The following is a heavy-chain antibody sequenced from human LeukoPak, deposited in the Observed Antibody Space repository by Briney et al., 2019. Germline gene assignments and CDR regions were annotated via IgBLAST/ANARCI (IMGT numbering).Heavy chain of an antibody. J-gene: IGHJ4*02. CDR2: ISGSGGDT. CDR3: AKGDSGMVRGYYFDY. CDR1: GFTFNSYA. V-gene: IGHV3-23*01. D-gene: IGHD5-18*01. Sequence: GGSLRLPCAASGFTFNSYAMSWVRQAPGKGLEWVSLISGSGGDTYYADSVKGRLTISRDISKNTLYLQMNSLSAEDTAVYYCAKGDSGMVRGYYFDYWGQGTLVTVSS.